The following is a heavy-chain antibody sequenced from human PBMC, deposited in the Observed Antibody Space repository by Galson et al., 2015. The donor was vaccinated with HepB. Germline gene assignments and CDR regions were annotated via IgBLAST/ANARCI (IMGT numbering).Heavy chain of an antibody. J-gene: IGHJ3*01. Sequence: SVKVSCKASGYTFTGYFIHWMRQAPGQGFEWMGWINPNNGDTKYAQKFQGRVAMTRDTSVTTLYMDLRQLKSNDTAVYYCARDYGVSDTGAVDFWGQRTTVIVSS. V-gene: IGHV1-2*02. D-gene: IGHD3-3*01. CDR1: GYTFTGYF. CDR2: INPNNGDT. CDR3: ARDYGVSDTGAVDF.